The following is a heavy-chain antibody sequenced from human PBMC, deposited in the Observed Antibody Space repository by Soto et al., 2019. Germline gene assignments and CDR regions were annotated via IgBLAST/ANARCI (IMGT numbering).Heavy chain of an antibody. V-gene: IGHV4-31*03. Sequence: SETLSLTCTVSGGSISSGGYYWSWIRQHPGKGLEWIGYIYYSGSTYYNPSLKSRVTISVDTSKNQFSLKLSSVTAADTAVYYCARTIDPDYGDYVEQYYFDYWGQGTLVTVSS. J-gene: IGHJ4*02. CDR2: IYYSGST. CDR3: ARTIDPDYGDYVEQYYFDY. D-gene: IGHD4-17*01. CDR1: GGSISSGGYY.